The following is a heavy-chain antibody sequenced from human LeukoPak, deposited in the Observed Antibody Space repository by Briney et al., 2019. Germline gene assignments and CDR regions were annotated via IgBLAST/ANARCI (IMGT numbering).Heavy chain of an antibody. CDR2: IYYSGGT. Sequence: SETLSLTCTVSGDSISSYYLSWIRQPPGKGLEWIAYIYYSGGTNYNPSLKSRVTISVDTSKNQLSLKLTSVTAADTAVYFCAGALYSSGWYGIFDPWGQGTLVTVSS. J-gene: IGHJ5*02. CDR3: AGALYSSGWYGIFDP. D-gene: IGHD6-19*01. V-gene: IGHV4-59*08. CDR1: GDSISSYY.